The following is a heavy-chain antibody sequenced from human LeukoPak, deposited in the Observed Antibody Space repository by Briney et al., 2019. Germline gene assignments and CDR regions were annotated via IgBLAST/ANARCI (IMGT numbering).Heavy chain of an antibody. D-gene: IGHD3-9*01. CDR3: ARGTVFDWDWFDP. CDR1: GFTFSDYY. CDR2: ISSSGSTI. V-gene: IGHV3-11*01. Sequence: GGSLRLSCAASGFTFSDYYMSWIRQAPGKGLEWVSYISSSGSTIYYADSVKGRFTISRDNAKNSLYLQMNSLRAEDTAVYYWARGTVFDWDWFDPWGQGTRVTVSS. J-gene: IGHJ5*02.